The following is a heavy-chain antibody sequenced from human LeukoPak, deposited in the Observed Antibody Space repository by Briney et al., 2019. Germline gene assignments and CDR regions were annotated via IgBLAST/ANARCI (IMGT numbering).Heavy chain of an antibody. J-gene: IGHJ4*02. CDR3: ASPAEIAAPAV. V-gene: IGHV4-34*01. CDR1: GGSFSGYY. Sequence: PSETLSLTCAVYGGSFSGYYWSWIRQPPGKGLEWIGEINHSGSTNYNPSLKSRVTISVDTSKNQFPLKLSSVTAADTAVYYCASPAEIAAPAVWGQGTLVTVSS. D-gene: IGHD6-13*01. CDR2: INHSGST.